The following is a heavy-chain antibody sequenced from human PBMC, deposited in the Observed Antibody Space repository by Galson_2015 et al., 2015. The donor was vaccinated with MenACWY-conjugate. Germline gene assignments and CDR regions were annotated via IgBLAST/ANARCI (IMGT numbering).Heavy chain of an antibody. CDR3: ARTAGSVPP. Sequence: SLRLSCAASGFTFNTYTMNWVRQAPGEGLEWVSSITSGSDYIYYADSVKGRFTVSRDNAENSLYLQMNSLRPEDTAVCYCARTAGSVPPWGRGTLVTVSS. CDR1: GFTFNTYT. D-gene: IGHD6-13*01. V-gene: IGHV3-21*01. CDR2: ITSGSDYI. J-gene: IGHJ5*02.